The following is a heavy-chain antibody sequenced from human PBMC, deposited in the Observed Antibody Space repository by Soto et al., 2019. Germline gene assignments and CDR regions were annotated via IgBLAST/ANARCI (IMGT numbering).Heavy chain of an antibody. CDR1: GFTFSDYS. V-gene: IGHV3-48*01. J-gene: IGHJ5*02. Sequence: GGSLRLSCAASGFTFSDYSMNWVRQAPGEGLEWVSYVSGGSDTIQYADSVKGRFTISRDNSKNTLYLQMNSLRAEDTAVYYCAKLYGVDPWGQGTLVTVSS. CDR2: VSGGSDTI. D-gene: IGHD4-17*01. CDR3: AKLYGVDP.